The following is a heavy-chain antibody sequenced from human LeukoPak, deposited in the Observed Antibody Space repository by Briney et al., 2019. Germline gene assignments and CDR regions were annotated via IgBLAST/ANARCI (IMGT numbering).Heavy chain of an antibody. D-gene: IGHD2-2*01. CDR3: ARVGSTVVPAAIPYYYYYYGMDV. V-gene: IGHV1-3*01. CDR1: GYTFTSYA. Sequence: ASVKVSCKASGYTFTSYAMHWVRQAPGQRLEWMGWINAGNGNTKYSQKFQGRVTITRDTSASTAYMELSSLRSEDTAVYYCARVGSTVVPAAIPYYYYYYGMDVWGQGTTVTVSS. CDR2: INAGNGNT. J-gene: IGHJ6*02.